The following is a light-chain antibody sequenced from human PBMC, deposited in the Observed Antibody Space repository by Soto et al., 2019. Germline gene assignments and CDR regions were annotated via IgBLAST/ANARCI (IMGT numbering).Light chain of an antibody. V-gene: IGLV2-14*01. J-gene: IGLJ3*02. CDR1: SSDVGGYNY. CDR3: GSYTSSSTWV. Sequence: QSALTQPASVXXXPGQSITISCTGTSSDVGGYNYVSWYQQYPGKAPKLMIFAVTNRPSGVSNRFSGSKSDNTASLTISGLQAEDEADYYCGSYTSSSTWVFGGGTKLTVL. CDR2: AVT.